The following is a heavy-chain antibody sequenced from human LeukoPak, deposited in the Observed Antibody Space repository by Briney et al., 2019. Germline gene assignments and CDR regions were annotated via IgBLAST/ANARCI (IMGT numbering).Heavy chain of an antibody. CDR3: ARDLYYYDSSGYRSDY. J-gene: IGHJ4*02. D-gene: IGHD3-22*01. CDR1: GGSISRYY. Sequence: SETLSLTCTVSGGSISRYYWSWIRQPAGKGLEWIGRIYTSGSTNYNPSLKSRVTMSVDTSKNQFSLKLSSVTAADTAVYYCARDLYYYDSSGYRSDYWGQGTLVTVSS. CDR2: IYTSGST. V-gene: IGHV4-4*07.